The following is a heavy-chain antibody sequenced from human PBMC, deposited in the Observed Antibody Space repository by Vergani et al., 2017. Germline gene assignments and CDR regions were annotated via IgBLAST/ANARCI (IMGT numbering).Heavy chain of an antibody. CDR1: GYTFSSYD. J-gene: IGHJ5*02. V-gene: IGHV1-8*01. CDR3: ARGRFCRGTSCYAGNWFDP. CDR2: MNPNSGNT. D-gene: IGHD2-2*01. Sequence: QVQLVQSGAEVKKPGASVKVSCKASGYTFSSYDINWVRQATGQGLEWMGWMNPNSGNTGYAQKFQGRVTMTRNTSISTAYMGLSSLRSQDTAVYYCARGRFCRGTSCYAGNWFDPGGQGPLVTVSS.